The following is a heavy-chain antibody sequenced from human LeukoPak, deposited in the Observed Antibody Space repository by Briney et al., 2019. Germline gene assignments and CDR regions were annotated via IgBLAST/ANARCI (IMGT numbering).Heavy chain of an antibody. V-gene: IGHV4-4*02. CDR2: IYHSGST. CDR3: AREGGERWSRTPFDY. Sequence: ETLSLTCAVSGGSISSSNWWSWVRQPPGKGLEWIGEIYHSGSTNYNPSLKSRVTISVDKSKNQFSLKLSSVTAADTAVYYCAREGGERWSRTPFDYWGQGTLVTVSS. J-gene: IGHJ4*02. D-gene: IGHD4-23*01. CDR1: GGSISSSNW.